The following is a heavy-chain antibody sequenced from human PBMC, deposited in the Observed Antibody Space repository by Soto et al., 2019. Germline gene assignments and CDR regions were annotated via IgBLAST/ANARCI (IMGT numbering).Heavy chain of an antibody. D-gene: IGHD2-2*01. CDR3: ARDWPRDIVVVPAAIASNWFDP. CDR1: GDSVSSNSAA. V-gene: IGHV6-1*01. Sequence: PSQTLSLTCAISGDSVSSNSAAWNWLRQSPSRGLEWLGRTYYRSKWHNDYAVSVKSRITINPDTSKNQFSLQLYSVTPEVTAVYYCARDWPRDIVVVPAAIASNWFDPWGHGTLVTVSS. CDR2: TYYRSKWHN. J-gene: IGHJ5*02.